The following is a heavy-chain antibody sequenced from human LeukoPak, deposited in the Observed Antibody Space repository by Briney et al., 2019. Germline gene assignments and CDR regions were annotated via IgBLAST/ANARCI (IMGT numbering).Heavy chain of an antibody. CDR3: ARGWRSSSADY. CDR2: IYHSGST. Sequence: SETLSLTCTVSGGSISSGGYYWSWIRQPPGKGLEWIGYIYHSGSTYYNPSLKSRVTISVDRSKNQFSLKLSSVTAADTAVYYCARGWRSSSADYWGQGTLVTVSS. D-gene: IGHD6-6*01. V-gene: IGHV4-30-2*01. J-gene: IGHJ4*02. CDR1: GGSISSGGYY.